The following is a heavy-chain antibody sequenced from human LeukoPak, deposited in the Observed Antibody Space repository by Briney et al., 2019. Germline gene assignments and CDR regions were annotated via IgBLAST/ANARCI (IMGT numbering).Heavy chain of an antibody. V-gene: IGHV3-66*01. D-gene: IGHD4-23*01. CDR2: IYSSGRT. CDR1: GFTGSSSY. Sequence: GGSLRLSCAASGFTGSSSYMSWVRQAPGEGLEWVSVIYSSGRTSYADSVKGRFSISRDNSKNTLYLQMNSLRAEDTAVYYCVRDLDLGGYSSFVSWGQGTLVTVSS. CDR3: VRDLDLGGYSSFVS. J-gene: IGHJ4*02.